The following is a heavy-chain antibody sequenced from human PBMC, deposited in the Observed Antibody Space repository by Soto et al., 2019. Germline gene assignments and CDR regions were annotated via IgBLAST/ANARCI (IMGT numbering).Heavy chain of an antibody. D-gene: IGHD3-3*01. Sequence: QLQLQKSGPGLVKPSGTLSLTCNVSGDSISSSSYYWGWIRQPPGKGLEWIGSIYYSGSTYYNPSLKRRVTISLDTSNNQFSLKLSSVTAADTALYYCVRQVADFWADYWGQGTLVTVSS. CDR2: IYYSGST. V-gene: IGHV4-39*01. CDR3: VRQVADFWADY. J-gene: IGHJ4*02. CDR1: GDSISSSSYY.